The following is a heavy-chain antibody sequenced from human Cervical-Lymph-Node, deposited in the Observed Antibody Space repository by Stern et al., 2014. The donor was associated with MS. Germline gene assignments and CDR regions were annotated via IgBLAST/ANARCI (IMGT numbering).Heavy chain of an antibody. CDR1: GFTFSSYS. D-gene: IGHD2/OR15-2a*01. CDR2: ISSSSSDI. J-gene: IGHJ4*02. Sequence: VQLVESGGGLVKPVGSLKLSCAVSGFTFSSYSMNWVRQAPGKGLEWVSSISSSSSDIYYADSVKGRFPISRDNAKNSLSLQMNSLRAEDTAVYYCARDYDGNYLTYFEYWGQGTLVTVSS. CDR3: ARDYDGNYLTYFEY. V-gene: IGHV3-21*01.